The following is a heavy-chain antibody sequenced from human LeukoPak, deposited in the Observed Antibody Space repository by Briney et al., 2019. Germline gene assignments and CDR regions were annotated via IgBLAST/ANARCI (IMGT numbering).Heavy chain of an antibody. D-gene: IGHD2-21*02. J-gene: IGHJ4*02. CDR3: AREGVTDFDY. CDR2: IKQDGSEK. V-gene: IGHV3-7*01. Sequence: RGSLRLSCAASGFTFSSYWMNWVRQAPGKGLEWVANIKQDGSEKFYVDSVKGRFTISRDNAKNSLYLQMNSLRAEDTAVYYCAREGVTDFDYWGQGTLVTVSS. CDR1: GFTFSSYW.